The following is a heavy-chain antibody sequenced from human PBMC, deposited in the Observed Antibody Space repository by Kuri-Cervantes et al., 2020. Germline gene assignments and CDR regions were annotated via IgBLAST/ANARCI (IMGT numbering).Heavy chain of an antibody. CDR3: ARGPLGYSYVDY. Sequence: GESLKISCKGSGYSFTSYWIGWVRQAPGQGLEWMGWINPNSGGTNYAQKFQGWVTMTRDTSISTAYMELSSLRSEDTAVYYCARGPLGYSYVDYWGQGTLVTVSS. CDR1: GYSFTSYW. CDR2: INPNSGGT. J-gene: IGHJ4*02. D-gene: IGHD5-18*01. V-gene: IGHV1-2*04.